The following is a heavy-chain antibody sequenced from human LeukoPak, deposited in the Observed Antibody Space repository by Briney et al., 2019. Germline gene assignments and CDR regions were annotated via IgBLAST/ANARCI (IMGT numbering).Heavy chain of an antibody. CDR2: ISGSGGST. V-gene: IGHV3-23*01. J-gene: IGHJ6*03. CDR1: GFTFSSYA. Sequence: GGSLRLSCAASGFTFSSYAMSWVRQAPGKGLEWVSAISGSGGSTYYANSVKGRFTISRDNSKNTLYLQMNSLRAEDTVVYYCARAYCSGGSCHRRSYYYYYMDVWGKGTTVTVSS. CDR3: ARAYCSGGSCHRRSYYYYYMDV. D-gene: IGHD2-15*01.